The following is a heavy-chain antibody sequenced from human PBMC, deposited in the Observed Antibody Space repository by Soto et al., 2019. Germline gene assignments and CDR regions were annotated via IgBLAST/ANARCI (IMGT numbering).Heavy chain of an antibody. Sequence: VQLVQSGAEVKKPGASVRVSCKVSGYILRDLSIHCVRQAPGKGLEWMGGYAPEEHKMVYAQKFQGRVTMTEDTDTAYMELSSLRSDDTAIYYCATVFGGNYNDYFDKWSQGTLVTVSS. V-gene: IGHV1-24*01. CDR2: YAPEEHKM. J-gene: IGHJ4*02. CDR3: ATVFGGNYNDYFDK. D-gene: IGHD1-26*01. CDR1: GYILRDLS.